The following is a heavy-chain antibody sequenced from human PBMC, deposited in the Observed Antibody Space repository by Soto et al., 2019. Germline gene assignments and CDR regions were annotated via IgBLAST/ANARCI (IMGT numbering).Heavy chain of an antibody. CDR2: INAGNGNT. D-gene: IGHD2-8*01. CDR1: GYTFTSYA. J-gene: IGHJ6*03. Sequence: QVQLVQSGAEVKKPGASVKVSCKASGYTFTSYAMHWVRQAPGQRLEWMGWINAGNGNTKYSQKFQGRVTITRATSARTAYMELSSLRSEDTAVYYCAIRYCTNGVCYTPGDYMDVWGKGTTVTVSS. CDR3: AIRYCTNGVCYTPGDYMDV. V-gene: IGHV1-3*01.